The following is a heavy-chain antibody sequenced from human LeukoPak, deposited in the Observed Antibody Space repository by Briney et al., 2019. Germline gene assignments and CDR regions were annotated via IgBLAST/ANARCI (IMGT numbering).Heavy chain of an antibody. D-gene: IGHD5-12*01. V-gene: IGHV4-59*01. CDR1: GGSISSYY. CDR2: IYYSGST. Sequence: PSETLSLTCTVSGGSISSYYWSWIRQPPGKGLEWIGYIYYSGSTNYNPSLKSRVTISVDTSKNQSSLKLSSVTAADTAVYYCARAQRGYSGYDYFYYYYMDVWGKGTTVTVSS. J-gene: IGHJ6*03. CDR3: ARAQRGYSGYDYFYYYYMDV.